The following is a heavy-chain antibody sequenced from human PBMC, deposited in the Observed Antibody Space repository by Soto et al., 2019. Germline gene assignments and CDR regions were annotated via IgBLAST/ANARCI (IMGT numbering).Heavy chain of an antibody. CDR3: ARSEKPAAMGEKRWLGYYYGMDV. V-gene: IGHV1-69*12. CDR2: IIPIFGTA. D-gene: IGHD2-2*01. J-gene: IGHJ6*02. Sequence: QVQLVQSGAEVKKPGSSVKVSCKASGGTFSSYAISWVRQAPGQGLEWMGGIIPIFGTANYAQKFQGRVTITADESTSTAYMELSSLRSEDTAVYYCARSEKPAAMGEKRWLGYYYGMDVWGQGTTVTVSS. CDR1: GGTFSSYA.